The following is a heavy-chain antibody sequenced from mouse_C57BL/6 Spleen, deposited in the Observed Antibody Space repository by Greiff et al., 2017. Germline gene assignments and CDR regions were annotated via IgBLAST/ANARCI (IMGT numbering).Heavy chain of an antibody. D-gene: IGHD4-1*01. Sequence: EVQLQQSGPELVKPGASVKISCKASGYTFTDYYMNWVKQSHGKSLEWIGDINPNNGGTSYNQKFKGKATLTVDKSSSTAYMELRSLTSEDSAVYYCAPGRWDVDVWGTGTTVTVSS. CDR2: INPNNGGT. V-gene: IGHV1-26*01. J-gene: IGHJ1*03. CDR1: GYTFTDYY. CDR3: APGRWDVDV.